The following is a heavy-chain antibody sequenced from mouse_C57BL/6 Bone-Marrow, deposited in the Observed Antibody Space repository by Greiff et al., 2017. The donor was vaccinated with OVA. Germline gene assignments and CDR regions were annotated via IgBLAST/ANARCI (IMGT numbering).Heavy chain of an antibody. Sequence: EVQGVESGGGLVQPKGSLKLSCAASGFSFNTYAMNWVRQAPGKGLEWVARIRSKSNNYATYYADSVKDRFTISRDDSESMLYLQMNNLKTEDTAMYYCVRQGYGTRYWYFDVWGTGTTVTVSS. V-gene: IGHV10-1*01. CDR2: IRSKSNNYAT. D-gene: IGHD1-1*01. CDR1: GFSFNTYA. CDR3: VRQGYGTRYWYFDV. J-gene: IGHJ1*03.